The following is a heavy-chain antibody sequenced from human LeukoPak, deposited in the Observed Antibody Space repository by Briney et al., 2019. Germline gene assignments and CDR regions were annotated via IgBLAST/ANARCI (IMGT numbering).Heavy chain of an antibody. V-gene: IGHV3-33*01. CDR1: GFTFNTYG. CDR2: IWYDGSKK. Sequence: GGSLRLSCAASGFTFNTYGMHRVRQTPGKGLEWVAFIWYDGSKKYYADSVKGRFTISRDNSKSTLYLQMNSLRAEDTAVYHCARATGELRTYYFDYWGQGTLVTVSS. D-gene: IGHD1-7*01. J-gene: IGHJ4*02. CDR3: ARATGELRTYYFDY.